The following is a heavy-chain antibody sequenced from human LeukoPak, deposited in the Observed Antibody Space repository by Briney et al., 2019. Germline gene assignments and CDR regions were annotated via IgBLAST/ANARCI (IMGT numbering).Heavy chain of an antibody. Sequence: ASVKVSCKDSGYTFTSYDINWVRQATGQGLEWMGWMNPNSGNTGYAQKFQGRIIVSRNTSISTAYMELSSLTSEDTAIYYCARIAAAGNRRLNYWGQGTLVTVAS. CDR3: ARIAAAGNRRLNY. D-gene: IGHD6-13*01. V-gene: IGHV1-8*01. J-gene: IGHJ4*02. CDR1: GYTFTSYD. CDR2: MNPNSGNT.